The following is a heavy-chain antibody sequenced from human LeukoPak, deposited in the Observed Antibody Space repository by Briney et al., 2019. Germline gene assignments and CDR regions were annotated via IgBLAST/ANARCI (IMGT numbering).Heavy chain of an antibody. CDR2: IYTNGGA. J-gene: IGHJ4*02. Sequence: SQTLSLTCTVSGGSVTSGNYYWNWIRQPAGKGLEWIGRIYTNGGASYNPSLKSRVTISIDASKNQCSLKLSSVTAADTAVYYCAREPPGYWGQGTLVTVSS. CDR1: GGSVTSGNYY. CDR3: AREPPGY. V-gene: IGHV4-61*02.